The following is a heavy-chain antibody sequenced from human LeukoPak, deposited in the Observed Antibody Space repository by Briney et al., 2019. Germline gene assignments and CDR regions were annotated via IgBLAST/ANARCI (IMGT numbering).Heavy chain of an antibody. J-gene: IGHJ4*02. CDR2: INHSGST. D-gene: IGHD3-22*01. V-gene: IGHV4-34*01. Sequence: SETLSLTCVVSGGSFSAHYWSWIRQPPGIGLEWIGEINHSGSTNYNPSLKSRVTMSVDTSKNQFSLKLSSVHAADTAVYYCARYFTFDSSGYYYTFDYWGQGTLVTVSS. CDR3: ARYFTFDSSGYYYTFDY. CDR1: GGSFSAHY.